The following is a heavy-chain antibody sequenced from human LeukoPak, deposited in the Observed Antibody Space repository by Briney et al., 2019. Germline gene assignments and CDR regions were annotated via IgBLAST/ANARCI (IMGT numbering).Heavy chain of an antibody. CDR1: GYTFTSYG. J-gene: IGHJ4*02. CDR3: ARGHPLLYCSSTSCYPYYFDY. D-gene: IGHD2-2*01. CDR2: MNPNSGNT. Sequence: ASVKVSCKASGYTFTSYGISWVRQATGQGLEWMGWMNPNSGNTGYAQKFQGRVTITRNTSISTAYMELSSLRSEDTAVYYCARGHPLLYCSSTSCYPYYFDYWGQGTLVTVSS. V-gene: IGHV1-8*03.